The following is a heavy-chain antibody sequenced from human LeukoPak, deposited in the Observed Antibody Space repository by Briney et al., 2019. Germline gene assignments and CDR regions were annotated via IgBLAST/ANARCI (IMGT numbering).Heavy chain of an antibody. D-gene: IGHD6-19*01. CDR1: GFTFSHYW. J-gene: IGHJ5*02. Sequence: PGGSLRLSCAASGFTFSHYWMQWVRQAPGKGLVWVSRINSDGSSTRYADSVKGRFTISRDNAKNTLYLQMNSLRAEDTAVYYCARGSDRVAVAGLNWFDPWGQGTLVTVSS. CDR2: INSDGSST. CDR3: ARGSDRVAVAGLNWFDP. V-gene: IGHV3-74*01.